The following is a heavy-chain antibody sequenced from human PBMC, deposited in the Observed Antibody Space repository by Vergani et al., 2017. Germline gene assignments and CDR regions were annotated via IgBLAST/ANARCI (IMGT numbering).Heavy chain of an antibody. V-gene: IGHV3-30*18. D-gene: IGHD6-6*01. Sequence: QVQLVESGGGVVQPGRSLRLSCAASGFTFSRYGMHWVRQAPGKGLEWVAVISYDGSNKYYADSVKGRFTISRDNSKNTLYLQMNSLRAEDTAVYYCAKDRLVLEYYFDYWGQGTLVTVSS. CDR3: AKDRLVLEYYFDY. J-gene: IGHJ4*02. CDR1: GFTFSRYG. CDR2: ISYDGSNK.